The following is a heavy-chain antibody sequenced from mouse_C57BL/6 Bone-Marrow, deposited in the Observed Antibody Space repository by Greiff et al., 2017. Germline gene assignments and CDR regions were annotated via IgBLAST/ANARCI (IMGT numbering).Heavy chain of an antibody. V-gene: IGHV1-15*01. D-gene: IGHD1-1*01. CDR3: TRGATVVAVDY. Sequence: ESGAELVRPGASVTLSCKASGYTFTDYEMHWVKQTPVHGLEWIGAIDPETGGTAYNQKFKGKAILTADKSSSTAYMELRSLTSEDSAVYYCTRGATVVAVDYWGQGTTLTVSS. CDR1: GYTFTDYE. CDR2: IDPETGGT. J-gene: IGHJ2*01.